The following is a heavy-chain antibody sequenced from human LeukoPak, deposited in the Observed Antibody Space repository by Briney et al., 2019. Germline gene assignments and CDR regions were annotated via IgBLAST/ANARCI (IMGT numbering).Heavy chain of an antibody. J-gene: IGHJ4*02. CDR1: GFTFSDYY. CDR3: AKMSIDKFSSGWYTYYFDY. Sequence: GGSLRLSCAASGFTFSDYYMSWIRQAPGKGLEWVSYISSSGSTIYYADSVKGRFTISRDNAKNSLYLQMNSLRAEDTAVYYCAKMSIDKFSSGWYTYYFDYWGQGTLVTVSS. V-gene: IGHV3-11*01. CDR2: ISSSGSTI. D-gene: IGHD6-19*01.